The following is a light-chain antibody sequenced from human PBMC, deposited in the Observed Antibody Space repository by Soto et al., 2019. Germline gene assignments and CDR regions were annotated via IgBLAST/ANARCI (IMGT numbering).Light chain of an antibody. V-gene: IGLV2-8*01. J-gene: IGLJ2*01. CDR3: SSYAGSSVV. Sequence: QSVLTQPPSASGSPGQSVTISCTGTSSDVGGYNYVSSYQQHPGKAPKLMIYEVSKRPSGVPDRFSGSKSGNAASLTVSGLQAEDEADYYCSSYAGSSVVFGGGTKVTVL. CDR2: EVS. CDR1: SSDVGGYNY.